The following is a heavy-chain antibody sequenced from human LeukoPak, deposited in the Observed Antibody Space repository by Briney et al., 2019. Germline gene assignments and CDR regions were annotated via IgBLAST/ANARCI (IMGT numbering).Heavy chain of an antibody. J-gene: IGHJ4*02. CDR1: GGSISSYY. D-gene: IGHD1-26*01. CDR3: ARDRGYSGTYYFDY. V-gene: IGHV4-59*12. CDR2: IYYSGST. Sequence: PSETLSLTCTVSGGSISSYYWSWIRQTPGKGLEWIGYIYYSGSTNFNPPLKSRVTISVDTSKNQFSLKLSSVTAADTAVYYCARDRGYSGTYYFDYWGQGTLVTVSS.